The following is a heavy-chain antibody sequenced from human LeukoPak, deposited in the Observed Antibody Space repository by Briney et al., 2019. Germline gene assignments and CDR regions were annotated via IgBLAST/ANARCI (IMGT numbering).Heavy chain of an antibody. V-gene: IGHV5-51*01. Sequence: GESLQISCKGSGYSFTNYWIGWVRQMPGKGLEWMGIIYPGDSDTRYSPSFQGQVTISADKSISTAYLQWSSLKASDTAMYYCARHGGFGDLLDAFDIWGQGTMVTVSS. D-gene: IGHD3-10*01. CDR1: GYSFTNYW. CDR3: ARHGGFGDLLDAFDI. J-gene: IGHJ3*02. CDR2: IYPGDSDT.